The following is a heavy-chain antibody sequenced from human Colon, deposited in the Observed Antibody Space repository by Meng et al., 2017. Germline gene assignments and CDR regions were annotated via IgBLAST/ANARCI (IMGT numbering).Heavy chain of an antibody. CDR1: GYTFTSSD. CDR3: ARTAMLDS. CDR2: KKPNNGNT. Sequence: QVQLVQSGAEVTKRGASVKVTCKASGYTFTSSDINWVPQATGRGLEGLGWKKPNNGNTGRAQKFQGRVSMTRDTSIGTAYMELSGLTSEDTAVYYCARTAMLDSWGQGTLVTVSS. D-gene: IGHD2-2*01. V-gene: IGHV1-8*01. J-gene: IGHJ5*01.